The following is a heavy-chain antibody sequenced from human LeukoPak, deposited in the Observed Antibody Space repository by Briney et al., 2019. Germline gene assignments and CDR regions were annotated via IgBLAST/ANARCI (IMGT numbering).Heavy chain of an antibody. Sequence: GGSLRLSCAASGLSFSSYGMQWVRQAPATGLERVAVIWHDGSNKNYADSVKGRFTISRDNSKNTLYLQMNSLRAEDTAVYYCASQQLETNWCDPWGQGTLVTVSS. CDR2: IWHDGSNK. D-gene: IGHD6-13*01. CDR3: ASQQLETNWCDP. CDR1: GLSFSSYG. J-gene: IGHJ5*02. V-gene: IGHV3-33*01.